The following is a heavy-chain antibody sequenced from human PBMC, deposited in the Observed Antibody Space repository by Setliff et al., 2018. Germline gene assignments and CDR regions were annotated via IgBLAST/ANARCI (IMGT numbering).Heavy chain of an antibody. CDR3: ARDPHYDPTYSLPGHAFDF. J-gene: IGHJ3*01. CDR1: GYSISNGFY. Sequence: NPSETLSLTCAVSGYSISNGFYWGRIRQSPVKGLEWIGSLFDGGSAYYSPSLKSRASISLDASKNQFALKLTSATAADTAVYYCARDPHYDPTYSLPGHAFDFWGQGIMVTVSS. D-gene: IGHD3-22*01. CDR2: LFDGGSA. V-gene: IGHV4-38-2*02.